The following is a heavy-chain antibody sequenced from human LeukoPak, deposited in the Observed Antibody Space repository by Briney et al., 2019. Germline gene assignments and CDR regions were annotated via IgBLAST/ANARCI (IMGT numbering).Heavy chain of an antibody. CDR3: IKDMGFDLLKDAFHV. CDR2: ISWDSGSQ. D-gene: IGHD3-9*01. Sequence: GGSLRLSCVGSGFGLDDYAMHLVRLVPGKGLEWFSRISWDSGSQAYADSVRGRFTISRDNAKNSLYLQMNSLRPEDTAFYYCIKDMGFDLLKDAFHVWGQGTLVTVSS. CDR1: GFGLDDYA. J-gene: IGHJ3*01. V-gene: IGHV3-9*01.